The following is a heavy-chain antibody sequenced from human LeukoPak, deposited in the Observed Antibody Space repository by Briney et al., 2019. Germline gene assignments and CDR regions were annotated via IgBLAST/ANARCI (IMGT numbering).Heavy chain of an antibody. Sequence: ASVKVSCKASGYTSTSYAMHWVRQAPGQRLEWMGWINAGNGNTKYSQKFQGRVTITRDTSASTAYMELGSLRSEDTAVYYCARGSYGYSGYDWSFDYWGQGTLVTVSS. V-gene: IGHV1-3*01. CDR2: INAGNGNT. J-gene: IGHJ4*02. CDR1: GYTSTSYA. D-gene: IGHD5-12*01. CDR3: ARGSYGYSGYDWSFDY.